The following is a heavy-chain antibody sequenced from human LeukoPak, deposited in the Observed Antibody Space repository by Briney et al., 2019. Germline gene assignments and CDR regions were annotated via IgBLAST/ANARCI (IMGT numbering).Heavy chain of an antibody. CDR3: ARFIAAPQHDAFDI. CDR1: GGSTSSYY. J-gene: IGHJ3*02. V-gene: IGHV4-59*01. D-gene: IGHD6-6*01. Sequence: SETLSLTCTVSGGSTSSYYWSWIRQPPGKGLEWIGYIYYSGSTNYNPSLKSRVTISVDTSKNQFSLKLSSVTAADTAVYYCARFIAAPQHDAFDIWGQGTMVTVSS. CDR2: IYYSGST.